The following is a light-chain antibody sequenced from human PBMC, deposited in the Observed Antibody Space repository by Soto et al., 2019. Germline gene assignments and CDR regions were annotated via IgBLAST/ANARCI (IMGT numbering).Light chain of an antibody. CDR2: GAS. Sequence: EIVMTQSPATLSVSPGERATLSCKASRSVRSNLAWYQQKPGQAPRLLISGASTRATGITDRFSGGGSGTEFTLTINSLQSEDFAVYYCQQYNYWPGTFGQGTKVDIK. V-gene: IGKV3-15*01. CDR3: QQYNYWPGT. CDR1: RSVRSN. J-gene: IGKJ1*01.